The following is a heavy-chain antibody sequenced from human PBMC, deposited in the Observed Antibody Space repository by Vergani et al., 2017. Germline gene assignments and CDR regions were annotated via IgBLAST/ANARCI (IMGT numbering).Heavy chain of an antibody. Sequence: QVQLQQWGAGLLKPSETLSLTCAVYGGSFSGYYWSWIGQPPGKGLEWIGEINHSGSTNYNPSLKSRVTISVDTSKNQFSLKLSSVTAADTAVYYCAGGGDYYGMDVWGQGTTVTVSS. CDR3: AGGGDYYGMDV. CDR2: INHSGST. CDR1: GGSFSGYY. J-gene: IGHJ6*02. D-gene: IGHD3-16*01. V-gene: IGHV4-34*01.